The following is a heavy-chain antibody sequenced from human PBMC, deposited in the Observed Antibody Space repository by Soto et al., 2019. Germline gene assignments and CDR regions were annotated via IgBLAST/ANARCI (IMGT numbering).Heavy chain of an antibody. V-gene: IGHV4-59*01. CDR3: VRSEAAAQDY. CDR2: IYYSGNT. J-gene: IGHJ4*02. CDR1: GGSISSYY. Sequence: PSETLSLTCTVSGGSISSYYWSWIRQPPGKGLECIGYIYYSGNTNYNPSLKSRVTISADTSKNQFSLKLSSVTAADTAVYYCVRSEAAAQDYWSQGTLVTVSS. D-gene: IGHD6-25*01.